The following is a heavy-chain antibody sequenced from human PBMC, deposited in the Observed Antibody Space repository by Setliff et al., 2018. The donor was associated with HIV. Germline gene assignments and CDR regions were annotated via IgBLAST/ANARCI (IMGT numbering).Heavy chain of an antibody. CDR3: ARDWNGSGRAMDV. D-gene: IGHD3-10*01. J-gene: IGHJ6*03. V-gene: IGHV3-20*04. CDR2: INWNGGST. Sequence: GGSLRLSCAASGFTFDNYGMTWVRQAPGKGLEWVSGINWNGGSTGYADSVKGRFTISRDNAKNSLHLQMNSLRAEDTAVYYCARDWNGSGRAMDVWGRGTAVTVSS. CDR1: GFTFDNYG.